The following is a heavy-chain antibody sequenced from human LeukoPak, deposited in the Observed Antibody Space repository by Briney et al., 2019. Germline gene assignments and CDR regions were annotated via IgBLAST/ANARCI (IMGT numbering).Heavy chain of an antibody. V-gene: IGHV1-8*01. CDR2: MNPNSGNT. J-gene: IGHJ6*03. D-gene: IGHD3-10*01. CDR1: GYTFTSYD. Sequence: ASVKVSCKATGYTFTSYDINWVRQATGQGLEWMGWMNPNSGNTGYAQKFQGRVTMTRNTSISTAYMELSSLRSEDTAVYYCARRGAGYYYYYYMDVWGKGTTVTISS. CDR3: ARRGAGYYYYYYMDV.